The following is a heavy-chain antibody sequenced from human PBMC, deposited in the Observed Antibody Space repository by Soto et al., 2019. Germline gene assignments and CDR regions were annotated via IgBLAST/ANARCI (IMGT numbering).Heavy chain of an antibody. CDR2: IYYTGST. D-gene: IGHD3-3*01. J-gene: IGHJ6*02. V-gene: IGHV4-61*01. Sequence: PSETLSLTCTVSGGSVSSERYYWSWIRQTPGSGLEWIGYIYYTGSTNYNPSLKGRVTMSVDTSRDQVSLRLRSVTRADTAVYDCARDQYDFRSGSYYYAMEVWGQGTKVTVSS. CDR1: GGSVSSERYY. CDR3: ARDQYDFRSGSYYYAMEV.